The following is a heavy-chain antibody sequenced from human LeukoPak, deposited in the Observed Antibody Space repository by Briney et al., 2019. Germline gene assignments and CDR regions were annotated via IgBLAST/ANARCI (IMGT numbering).Heavy chain of an antibody. CDR1: GFTFSSYG. Sequence: GGSLRLSCAASGFTFSSYGMHWVRQAPGKGLEWVAVISYDGSNKYYADSVKGRFTISSDNSKNTLYLQMNSLRAEDTAVYYCAKVFYGGNSAGNDYWGQGTLVTVSS. V-gene: IGHV3-30*18. CDR2: ISYDGSNK. D-gene: IGHD4-23*01. J-gene: IGHJ4*02. CDR3: AKVFYGGNSAGNDY.